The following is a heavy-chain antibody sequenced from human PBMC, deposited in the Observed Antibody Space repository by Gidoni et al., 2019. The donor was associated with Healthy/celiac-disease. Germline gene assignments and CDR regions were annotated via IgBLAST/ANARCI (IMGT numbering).Heavy chain of an antibody. J-gene: IGHJ4*02. CDR3: ATYCSSTSCYTRAFDY. Sequence: QVQLVQSGAEVKKPGSSVKVACKASAGTFSSYAISWVRQAPGQGLEWMGGIIPIFGTANYAQKFQGSVTITADESTSTAYMELSSLRSEDTAVYYCATYCSSTSCYTRAFDYWGQGTLVTVSS. V-gene: IGHV1-69*01. CDR2: IIPIFGTA. D-gene: IGHD2-2*02. CDR1: AGTFSSYA.